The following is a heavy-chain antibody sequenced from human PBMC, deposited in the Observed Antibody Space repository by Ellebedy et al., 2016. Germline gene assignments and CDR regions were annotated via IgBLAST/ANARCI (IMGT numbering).Heavy chain of an antibody. CDR2: ISSSSSYI. CDR1: GFTFSSYS. CDR3: ARCRYYYYGMDV. V-gene: IGHV3-21*01. Sequence: GESLKISCAASGFTFSSYSMNWVRQAPGKGLEWVSSISSSSSYIYYADSVKGRFTISRDNAKNSLYLQMNSLRAEETAVYYCARCRYYYYGMDVWGQGTTVTVSS. J-gene: IGHJ6*02.